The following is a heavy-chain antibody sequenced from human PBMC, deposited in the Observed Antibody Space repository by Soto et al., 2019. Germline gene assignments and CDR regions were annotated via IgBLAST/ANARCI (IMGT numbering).Heavy chain of an antibody. CDR3: ARDLGGSYGSGSTASDAFDI. CDR2: IVVGSGNT. CDR1: GFTFTSSA. Sequence: SVKVSCKASGFTFTSSAMQWVRQARGQRLEWIGWIVVGSGNTNYAQKFQERVTITRDMSTSTAYMELSSLRSEDTAVYYCARDLGGSYGSGSTASDAFDIWGQGTMVTVSS. D-gene: IGHD3-10*01. V-gene: IGHV1-58*02. J-gene: IGHJ3*02.